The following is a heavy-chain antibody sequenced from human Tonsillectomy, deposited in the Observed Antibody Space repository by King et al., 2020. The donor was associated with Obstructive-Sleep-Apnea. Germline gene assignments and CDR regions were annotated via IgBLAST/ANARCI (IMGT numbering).Heavy chain of an antibody. V-gene: IGHV3-30*02. Sequence: VQLVESGGGVVQPGRSLRLSCAASGFTFSSYGIHWVRQAPGKGLEWVAFIRYDGSSKYYADSVKGRFTISRDNSKNTLYLQMNSLRTEDTAVYYCAKALSSWDYWGQGTLVTVSS. CDR2: IRYDGSSK. CDR3: AKALSSWDY. CDR1: GFTFSSYG. D-gene: IGHD6-13*01. J-gene: IGHJ4*02.